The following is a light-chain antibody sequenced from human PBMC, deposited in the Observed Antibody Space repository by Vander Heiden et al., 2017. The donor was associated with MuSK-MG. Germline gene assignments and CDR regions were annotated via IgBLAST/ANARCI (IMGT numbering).Light chain of an antibody. CDR1: QIISSY. J-gene: IGKJ2*01. CDR2: AAS. CDR3: QQRDSTPNT. Sequence: DIQMTQSPSSLSASVGDRVTITCRASQIISSYLNWYQQKPGKAPKLLIYAASSLQSGVPSRFSGSGSGTDFTLTISMLHPEDFATYYCQQRDSTPNTFGQGTKLEIK. V-gene: IGKV1-39*01.